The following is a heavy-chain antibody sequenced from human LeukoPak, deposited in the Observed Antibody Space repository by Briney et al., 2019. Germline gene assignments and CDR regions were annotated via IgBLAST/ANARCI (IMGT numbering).Heavy chain of an antibody. CDR3: ASRPLTY. Sequence: SETLSLSCSVSGFSISTASYYWGWLRQPPGKGLEWIGEINHSGSTNYNPSLKSRVTISVDTSKNQFSLKLSSVTAADTAVYYCASRPLTYWGQGTLVTVSS. D-gene: IGHD1-20*01. CDR1: GFSISTASYY. CDR2: INHSGST. V-gene: IGHV4-39*07. J-gene: IGHJ4*02.